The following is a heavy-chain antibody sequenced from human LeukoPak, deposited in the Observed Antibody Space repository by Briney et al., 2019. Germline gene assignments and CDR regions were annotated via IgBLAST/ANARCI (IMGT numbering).Heavy chain of an antibody. D-gene: IGHD3-22*01. V-gene: IGHV4-34*01. CDR3: ARGRGTYYYDSSGHSHFDY. CDR2: INHSGST. Sequence: PSETLSLTCAVYGGSFSGYYWSWIRQPPGKGPEWIGEINHSGSTNYNPSLKSRVTISVDTSKNQFSLKLSSVTAADTAVYYCARGRGTYYYDSSGHSHFDYWGQGTLVTVSS. J-gene: IGHJ4*02. CDR1: GGSFSGYY.